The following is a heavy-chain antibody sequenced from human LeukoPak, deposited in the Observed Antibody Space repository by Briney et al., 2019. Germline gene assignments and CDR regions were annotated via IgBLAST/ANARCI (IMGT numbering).Heavy chain of an antibody. CDR1: GFNFADYA. D-gene: IGHD4/OR15-4a*01. V-gene: IGHV3-49*04. CDR3: SRGMTESGAKYYSDH. Sequence: PGGSLRLSCRGSGFNFADYAMSWVRQAPGQGLEWVGLIRSRLYGGTAEYGASVKGRFTVSRGDSQGIAYLQMNSLKTDDTAVYYCSRGMTESGAKYYSDHWGQGTLVTVSS. J-gene: IGHJ4*02. CDR2: IRSRLYGGTA.